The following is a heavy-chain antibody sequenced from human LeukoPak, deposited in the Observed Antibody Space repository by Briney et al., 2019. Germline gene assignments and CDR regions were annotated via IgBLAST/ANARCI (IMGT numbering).Heavy chain of an antibody. CDR1: GGSISSGGYY. D-gene: IGHD3-10*01. J-gene: IGHJ3*02. Sequence: PSQTLSLTCTVSGGSISSGGYYWSWIRQPPGKGLEWIGEINHSGSTNYNPSLKSRVTISVDTSKNQFSLKLSSVTAADTAVYYCARSGYLGGAFDIWGQGTMVTVSS. CDR2: INHSGST. V-gene: IGHV4-30-2*01. CDR3: ARSGYLGGAFDI.